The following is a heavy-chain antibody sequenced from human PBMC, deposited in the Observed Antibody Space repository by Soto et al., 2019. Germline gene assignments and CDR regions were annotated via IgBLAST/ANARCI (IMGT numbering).Heavy chain of an antibody. J-gene: IGHJ3*02. CDR2: TIPVFNTA. CDR1: GGTLSDHV. D-gene: IGHD3-10*01. V-gene: IGHV1-69*06. Sequence: QVQLEQSGAEVKKPGSSVKVSCKASGGTLSDHVVAWLRQAPGQGLEWMGGTIPVFNTAKYEQKCQGRVTVTADKFTNIAYMELSSLRSEDTALYFCARGVYGLGNYYAGPSAFDIWGQGTMVIVSS. CDR3: ARGVYGLGNYYAGPSAFDI.